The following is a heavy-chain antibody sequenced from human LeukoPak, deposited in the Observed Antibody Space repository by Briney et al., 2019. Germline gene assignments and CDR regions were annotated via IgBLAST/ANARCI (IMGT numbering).Heavy chain of an antibody. Sequence: ASVTVSYKASGYTFTSYDINWVRQAPGQGLEGMGWMNPNSGNTGYAQKFQGRVTITRNTPISTAYMELSSLRSEDTAVYYCARDYGGTFDYWGQGTLVTVSS. J-gene: IGHJ4*02. CDR1: GYTFTSYD. V-gene: IGHV1-8*01. CDR3: ARDYGGTFDY. CDR2: MNPNSGNT. D-gene: IGHD4-23*01.